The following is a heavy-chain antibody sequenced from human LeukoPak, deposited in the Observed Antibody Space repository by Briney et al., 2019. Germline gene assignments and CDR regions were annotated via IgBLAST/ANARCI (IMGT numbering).Heavy chain of an antibody. J-gene: IGHJ4*02. CDR3: AKAISSYSGYDFLPDY. D-gene: IGHD5-12*01. CDR2: ISGSGGST. V-gene: IGHV3-23*01. Sequence: PGGSLRLSCTASGFTFSNYAMSWVRQAPGKGLEWVSAISGSGGSTYYADSVKGRFTISRDNSKNTLYLQMNSLRAEDTAVYYCAKAISSYSGYDFLPDYWGQGTLVTVSS. CDR1: GFTFSNYA.